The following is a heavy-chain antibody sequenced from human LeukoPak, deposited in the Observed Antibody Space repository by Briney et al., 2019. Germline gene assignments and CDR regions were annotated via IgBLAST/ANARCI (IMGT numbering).Heavy chain of an antibody. CDR1: EYSFTNYW. CDR3: ARSRAPGAADAFDI. D-gene: IGHD7-27*01. J-gene: IGHJ3*02. Sequence: GESLKISCKGSEYSFTNYWIGWVRQMPGKGLEWMGIIYPGDSDTRYSPSFQGQVTISADKSISTAYLQWSSLKAPDTAMYYCARSRAPGAADAFDIWGQGTMVTVSS. V-gene: IGHV5-51*01. CDR2: IYPGDSDT.